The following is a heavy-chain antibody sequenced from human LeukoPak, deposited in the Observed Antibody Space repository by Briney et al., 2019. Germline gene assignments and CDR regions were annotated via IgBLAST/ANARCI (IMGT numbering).Heavy chain of an antibody. CDR3: AGYCTNGVCSQ. CDR1: GGSISSSTYY. J-gene: IGHJ4*02. CDR2: LYYSGST. D-gene: IGHD2-8*01. Sequence: PSETLSLTCTVSGGSISSSTYYWGWIRQPPGKGLEWIGNLYYSGSTYYNPSLKSRVTISVDTSKNQFSLKLSSVTAADTAVYYCAGYCTNGVCSQWGQGTPVTVSS. V-gene: IGHV4-39*01.